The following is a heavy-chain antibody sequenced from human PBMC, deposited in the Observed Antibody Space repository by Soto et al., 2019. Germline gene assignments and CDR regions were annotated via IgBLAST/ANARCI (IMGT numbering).Heavy chain of an antibody. CDR3: ARDRSARDALDI. CDR2: ISYNGGNE. Sequence: GGSLRLSCAASGFSFSNYAMHWVRQAPGKGLEWLAVISYNGGNEYYAASVKGRFTISRDNSKKTVYLQMNSMRGEDTAVYYCARDRSARDALDIWGQGTMVTVSS. CDR1: GFSFSNYA. D-gene: IGHD2-15*01. J-gene: IGHJ3*02. V-gene: IGHV3-30-3*01.